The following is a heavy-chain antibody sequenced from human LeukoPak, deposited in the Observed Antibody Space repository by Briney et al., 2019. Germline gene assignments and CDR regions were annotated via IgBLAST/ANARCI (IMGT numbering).Heavy chain of an antibody. CDR2: IYYSGST. J-gene: IGHJ4*02. CDR1: GGSFSGYH. V-gene: IGHV4-59*01. Sequence: SETLSLTCAVYGGSFSGYHWSWIRQPPGKGLEWIGYIYYSGSTNYNPSLKSRVTISVDTSKNQFSLKLSSVTAADTAVYYCARATNWNDLSYWGQGILVTVSS. D-gene: IGHD1-20*01. CDR3: ARATNWNDLSY.